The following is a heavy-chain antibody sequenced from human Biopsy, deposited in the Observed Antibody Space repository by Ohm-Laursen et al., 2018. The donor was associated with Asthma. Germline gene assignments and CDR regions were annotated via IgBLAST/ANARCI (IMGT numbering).Heavy chain of an antibody. V-gene: IGHV3-30-3*01. D-gene: IGHD6-19*01. CDR1: RFTYE. CDR2: ISYDGSSI. CDR3: AREGVAGTHIED. J-gene: IGHJ4*02. Sequence: SLRLSCSASRFTYEMHWVRQAPGKGLQWVAVISYDGSSIYYADSVKGRFTISRDNSKNTLSLQMNSLTAEDTAVYYCAREGVAGTHIEDWGQGTLVTVSS.